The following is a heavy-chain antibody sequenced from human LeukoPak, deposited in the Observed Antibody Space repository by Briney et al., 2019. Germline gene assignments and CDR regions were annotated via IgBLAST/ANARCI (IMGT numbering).Heavy chain of an antibody. J-gene: IGHJ3*02. D-gene: IGHD3-22*01. CDR1: GGSISSYY. V-gene: IGHV4-59*01. CDR3: ARVLSFPYYYDSSGSNAFDI. CDR2: IYYSGST. Sequence: SETLSLTCTVSGGSISSYYWSWIRQPPGKGLEWIGYIYYSGSTNYNPSLKSRVTISVDTSKNQFSLKLSSVTAADTAVYYCARVLSFPYYYDSSGSNAFDIWGQGTMVTVSS.